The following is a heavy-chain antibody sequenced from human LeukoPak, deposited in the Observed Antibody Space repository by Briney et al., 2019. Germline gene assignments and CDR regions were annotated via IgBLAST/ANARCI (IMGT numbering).Heavy chain of an antibody. CDR3: ASYSSGTGGMDV. V-gene: IGHV4-34*01. CDR1: GGSFSGYY. Sequence: ASETLSLTCVVSGGSFSGYYWSWIRQPPGKGLEWIGEINHSGSTNYNPSLKSRVTMSVDTSKNQFSLKLSSVTAADTAVYYCASYSSGTGGMDVWGQGTTVTVSS. J-gene: IGHJ6*02. D-gene: IGHD6-25*01. CDR2: INHSGST.